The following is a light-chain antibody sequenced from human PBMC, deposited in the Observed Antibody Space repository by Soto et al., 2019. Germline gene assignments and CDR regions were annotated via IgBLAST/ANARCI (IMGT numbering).Light chain of an antibody. CDR1: QYVGTR. J-gene: IGKJ4*01. V-gene: IGKV3-11*01. CDR3: QHRSNWPLT. CDR2: YTS. Sequence: EIVLTQSPATLSSSPGETATLSCRASQYVGTRLAWYQHKPGQAPRLLIYYTSNRATGIPARFSGSGSGTDFTLTISRLEPEDFAVYYCQHRSNWPLTFGGGTKVDIK.